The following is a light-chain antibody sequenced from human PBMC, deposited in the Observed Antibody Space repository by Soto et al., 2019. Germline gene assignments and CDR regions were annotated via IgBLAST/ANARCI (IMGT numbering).Light chain of an antibody. CDR3: QRYNNWPLT. CDR1: QGISSW. CDR2: DTS. V-gene: IGKV1-12*01. Sequence: DIQMTQSPSSVSASVGDRVTITCRASQGISSWLAWYQQKPGQTPRLLIYDTSTRATGVPARFSGSRSGTEFTLTINSLQSEDFAVYYCQRYNNWPLTFGGGTKV. J-gene: IGKJ4*01.